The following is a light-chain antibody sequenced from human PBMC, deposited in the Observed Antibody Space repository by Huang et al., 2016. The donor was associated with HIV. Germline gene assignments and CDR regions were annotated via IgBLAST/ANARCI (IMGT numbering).Light chain of an antibody. Sequence: AIQMTQSPSSLSASVGDRVTSTCRASQGIRNYLGWYQQKPGKLPKLLIYAATSLQRCVPSRFSGSGSDTNFTLTISGRQPEDFATYFCLQDYNFPYTFGQGTEVE. CDR2: AAT. J-gene: IGKJ2*01. V-gene: IGKV1-6*01. CDR1: QGIRNY. CDR3: LQDYNFPYT.